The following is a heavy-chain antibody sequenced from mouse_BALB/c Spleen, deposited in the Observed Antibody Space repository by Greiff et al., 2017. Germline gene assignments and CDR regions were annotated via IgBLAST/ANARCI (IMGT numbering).Heavy chain of an antibody. CDR1: GYTFTSYT. D-gene: IGHD3-1*01. V-gene: IGHV1-4*01. CDR2: INPSSGYT. J-gene: IGHJ2*01. Sequence: QVQLQQSGAELARPGASVKMSCKASGYTFTSYTMHWVKQRPGQGLEWIGYINPSSGYTNYNQKFKDKATLTADKSSSTAYMQLSSLTSEDSAVYYCARERTARATLYYFDYWGQGTTLTVSS. CDR3: ARERTARATLYYFDY.